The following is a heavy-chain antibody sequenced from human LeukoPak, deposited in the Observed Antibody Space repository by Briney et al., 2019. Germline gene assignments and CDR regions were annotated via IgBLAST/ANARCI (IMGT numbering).Heavy chain of an antibody. CDR3: ARGGGYCSSTSCYGPWYFDL. J-gene: IGHJ2*01. CDR1: GFTFSAYA. CDR2: ISSSSSYI. D-gene: IGHD2-2*01. V-gene: IGHV3-21*01. Sequence: GGSLRLSCEASGFTFSAYAMTWVRQAPGKGLEWVSSISSSSSYIYYADSVKGRFTISRDNAKNSLYLQMNSLRAEDTAVYHCARGGGYCSSTSCYGPWYFDLWGRGTLVTVSS.